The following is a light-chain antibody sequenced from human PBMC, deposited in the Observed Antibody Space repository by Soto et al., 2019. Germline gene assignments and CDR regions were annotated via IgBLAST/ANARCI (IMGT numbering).Light chain of an antibody. CDR2: DAS. Sequence: DIQMTQSPATLSASVGDRVTITCRARQSVRSWLAWYQQKPGKAPKLLMYDASTLEGGVPSRFSGSGSGTEFTLAISGLQPDDFATYYCQQYDSDVVSLGGGTKVE. CDR3: QQYDSDVVS. J-gene: IGKJ4*01. CDR1: QSVRSW. V-gene: IGKV1-5*01.